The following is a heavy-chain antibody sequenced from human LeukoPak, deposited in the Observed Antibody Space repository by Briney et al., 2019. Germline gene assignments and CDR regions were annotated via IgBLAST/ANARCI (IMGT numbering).Heavy chain of an antibody. CDR2: ISGSDSST. D-gene: IGHD2-15*01. V-gene: IGHV3-23*01. CDR1: GFTFSSSA. CDR3: ARDHALGRSEGYCSGGSCYRGEY. J-gene: IGHJ4*02. Sequence: GGSLRLSCAASGFTFSSSAMSWVRQAPGKGLEWVSTISGSDSSTYYADSVKGRFTISRDNSKNTLYLQMNSLRAEDTAVYYCARDHALGRSEGYCSGGSCYRGEYWGQGTLVTVSS.